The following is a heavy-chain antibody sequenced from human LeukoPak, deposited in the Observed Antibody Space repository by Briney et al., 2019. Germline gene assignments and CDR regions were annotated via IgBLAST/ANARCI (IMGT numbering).Heavy chain of an antibody. CDR1: GFTFDDYA. CDR3: GKSSRIAAAGTRADAFDI. D-gene: IGHD6-13*01. V-gene: IGHV3-9*03. J-gene: IGHJ3*02. CDR2: ISWNSGSI. Sequence: PGGSLTLSCAASGFTFDDYAMHWVRQAPGKGLEWVSGISWNSGSIGYADSVKGRFTISRDNTKNSLYLQMNSMRAEDIDLYYCGKSSRIAAAGTRADAFDIWGRGTMVTVSS.